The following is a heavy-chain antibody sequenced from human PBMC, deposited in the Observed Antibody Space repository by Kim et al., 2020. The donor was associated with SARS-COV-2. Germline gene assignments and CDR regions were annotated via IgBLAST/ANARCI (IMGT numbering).Heavy chain of an antibody. CDR1: GFTFSSYG. CDR2: IWYDGSNK. J-gene: IGHJ6*02. D-gene: IGHD2-2*03. V-gene: IGHV3-33*01. Sequence: GGSLRLSCAASGFTFSSYGMHWVRQAPGKGLEWVAVIWYDGSNKYYADSVKGRFTISRDNSKNTLYLQMNSLRAEDTAVYYCARDNGYCSSTSCYWYYGMDVWGQGTTVTVSS. CDR3: ARDNGYCSSTSCYWYYGMDV.